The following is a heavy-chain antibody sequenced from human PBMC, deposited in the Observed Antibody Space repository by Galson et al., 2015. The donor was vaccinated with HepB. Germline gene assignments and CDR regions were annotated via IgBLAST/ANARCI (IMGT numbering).Heavy chain of an antibody. CDR2: ISSSSSYI. D-gene: IGHD3-3*01. CDR1: GFTFSSYS. Sequence: SLRLSCAASGFTFSSYSMNWVRQAPGKGLEWVSSISSSSSYIYYADSVKGRFTISRDNAKNSLYLQMNSLRAEDTAVYYCARDLHQQYDFWSGYRYYFDYWGQGTLVTVSS. V-gene: IGHV3-21*01. CDR3: ARDLHQQYDFWSGYRYYFDY. J-gene: IGHJ4*02.